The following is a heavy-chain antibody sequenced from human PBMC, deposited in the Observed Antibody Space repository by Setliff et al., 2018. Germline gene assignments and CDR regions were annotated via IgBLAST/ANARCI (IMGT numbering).Heavy chain of an antibody. CDR1: GGSFSGYY. J-gene: IGHJ4*02. V-gene: IGHV4-34*01. D-gene: IGHD3-3*01. CDR2: INHSGNT. CDR3: ARSPITIFGVVLHPLDY. Sequence: SETLSLTCAVYGGSFSGYYWSWIRQPPGKGLEWIGEINHSGNTNYNPSLKSRVTISVDTSKNQFSLKLSSVTAADTAVYYCARSPITIFGVVLHPLDYWGQGTLVTSPQ.